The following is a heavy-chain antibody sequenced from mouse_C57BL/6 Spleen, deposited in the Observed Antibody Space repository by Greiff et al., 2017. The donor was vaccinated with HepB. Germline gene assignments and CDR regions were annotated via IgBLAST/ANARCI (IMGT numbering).Heavy chain of an antibody. CDR3: ARGDYGSSYYFDY. J-gene: IGHJ2*01. D-gene: IGHD1-1*01. Sequence: EVMLVESGGGLVKPGGSLKLSCAASGFTFSDYGMHWVRQAPEKGLEWVAYISSGSSTIYYADTVKGRFTISRDNAKNTLFLQMTSLRSEDTAMYYCARGDYGSSYYFDYWGQGTTLTVSS. V-gene: IGHV5-17*01. CDR1: GFTFSDYG. CDR2: ISSGSSTI.